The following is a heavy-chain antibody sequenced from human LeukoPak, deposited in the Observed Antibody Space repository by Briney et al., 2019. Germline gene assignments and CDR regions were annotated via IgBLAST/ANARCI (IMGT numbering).Heavy chain of an antibody. D-gene: IGHD6-13*01. Sequence: GGALRLSCVASGFTFSSYAMSWVREAPGKGGGWGSAISGSGGSTYYADSVKGRFTISRDHSKNTLYLQMNSLRAEDTAVYYCAKDAGTYYYYYYMDVWGKGTTVTVSS. J-gene: IGHJ6*03. V-gene: IGHV3-23*01. CDR3: AKDAGTYYYYYYMDV. CDR1: GFTFSSYA. CDR2: ISGSGGST.